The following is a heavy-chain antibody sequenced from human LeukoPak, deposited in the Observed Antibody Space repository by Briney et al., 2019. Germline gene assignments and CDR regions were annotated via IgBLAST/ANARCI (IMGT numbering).Heavy chain of an antibody. V-gene: IGHV5-51*01. J-gene: IGHJ1*01. Sequence: GESQKISCKGSGYSFTSYWIGWVRQMPGKGLEWMGIIYPGDSDTRYSPSFQGQVTISADKSISTAYLQWSSLKASDTAMYYCARRYCSSTICDTYFQHWGQGTLVTVSS. CDR2: IYPGDSDT. CDR3: ARRYCSSTICDTYFQH. D-gene: IGHD2-2*02. CDR1: GYSFTSYW.